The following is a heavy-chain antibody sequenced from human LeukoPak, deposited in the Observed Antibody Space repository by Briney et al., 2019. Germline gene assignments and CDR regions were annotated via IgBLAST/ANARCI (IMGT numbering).Heavy chain of an antibody. CDR2: IYYSGTT. Sequence: PSETLSLTCTVSGGSISSLTYYWGWIRQPPGKGLEWIASIYYSGTTYYSPSLKSRVTISVNRSKNQFSLKLSSVTAADTAVYYCASMVRGYMDVWGKGTTVTVSS. CDR1: GGSISSLTYY. J-gene: IGHJ6*04. D-gene: IGHD3-10*01. V-gene: IGHV4-39*07. CDR3: ASMVRGYMDV.